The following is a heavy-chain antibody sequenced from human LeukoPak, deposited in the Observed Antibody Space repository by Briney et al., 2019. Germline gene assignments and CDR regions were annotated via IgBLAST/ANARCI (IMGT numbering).Heavy chain of an antibody. Sequence: SETLSPTCTVSGGSISSSSYYWGWIRQPPGKGLEWIGSIYYSGSTYYNPSLKSRVTISVVTSKNQFSLKLSSVTAADTAVYYCARPKVGAARPYYGMDVWGQGTTVTVSS. J-gene: IGHJ6*02. CDR2: IYYSGST. V-gene: IGHV4-39*01. CDR3: ARPKVGAARPYYGMDV. CDR1: GGSISSSSYY. D-gene: IGHD6-6*01.